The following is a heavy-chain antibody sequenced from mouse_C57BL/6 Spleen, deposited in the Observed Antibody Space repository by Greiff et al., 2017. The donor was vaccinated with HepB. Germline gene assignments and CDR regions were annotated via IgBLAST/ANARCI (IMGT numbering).Heavy chain of an antibody. D-gene: IGHD1-1*01. V-gene: IGHV1-52*01. CDR3: ARNYGSSPSWDFDV. CDR2: IDPSDSET. Sequence: VQLQQPGAELVRPGSSVKLSCKASGYTFTSYWMHWVKQRPIQGLEWIGNIDPSDSETHYNQKFKDKATLTVDKSSSTAYIQLSSLTSEDSAVYYWARNYGSSPSWDFDVWGTGTTVTVSS. CDR1: GYTFTSYW. J-gene: IGHJ1*03.